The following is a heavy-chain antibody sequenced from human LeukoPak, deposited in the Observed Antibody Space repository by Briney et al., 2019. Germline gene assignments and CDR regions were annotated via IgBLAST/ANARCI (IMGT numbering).Heavy chain of an antibody. V-gene: IGHV1-18*01. CDR1: GGTFSSYA. D-gene: IGHD6-19*01. Sequence: ASVKVSCKASGGTFSSYAISWVRQAPGQGLEWMGWISAYNGNTNYAQKLQGRVTMTTDTSTSTAYMELRSLRSDDTAVYYCARDPSSAVAGTSFDYWGQGTLVTVSS. J-gene: IGHJ4*02. CDR2: ISAYNGNT. CDR3: ARDPSSAVAGTSFDY.